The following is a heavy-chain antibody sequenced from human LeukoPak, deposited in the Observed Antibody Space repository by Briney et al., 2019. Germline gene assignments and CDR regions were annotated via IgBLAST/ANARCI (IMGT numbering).Heavy chain of an antibody. J-gene: IGHJ3*02. CDR2: IYPGDSDT. CDR3: ARRTLGAIDAFDI. V-gene: IGHV5-51*01. Sequence: GESLKISCKGSGYSFNTYCIGWVRQMPGKGLEWMGIIYPGDSDTRYSPSFQGQVTIAADKSISTAYLQWSSLKASDTAMYYCARRTLGAIDAFDIWGPGTMVTVSS. D-gene: IGHD1-26*01. CDR1: GYSFNTYC.